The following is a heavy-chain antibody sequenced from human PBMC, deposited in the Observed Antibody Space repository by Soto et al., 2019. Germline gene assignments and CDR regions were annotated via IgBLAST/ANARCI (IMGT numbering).Heavy chain of an antibody. CDR1: GFTFSSYS. Sequence: EVQLVESGGGLIKPGGSLRLSCAASGFTFSSYSMNWVRQAPGKGLEWVSSISSSSSYIYYADSVKGRFTISRDNAKNSLYLQMNSLRAEDTAVYYCARDRHYGDYQGHGMDVWGQGTTVTVSS. D-gene: IGHD4-17*01. CDR3: ARDRHYGDYQGHGMDV. J-gene: IGHJ6*02. CDR2: ISSSSSYI. V-gene: IGHV3-21*01.